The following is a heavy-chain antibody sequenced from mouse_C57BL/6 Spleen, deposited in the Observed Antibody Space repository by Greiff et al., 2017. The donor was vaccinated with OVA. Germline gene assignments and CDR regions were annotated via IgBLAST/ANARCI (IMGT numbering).Heavy chain of an antibody. D-gene: IGHD2-1*01. V-gene: IGHV5-15*01. CDR1: GFTFSDYG. CDR3: ARLYGNHDWYFDV. CDR2: ISNLAYSI. Sequence: EVMLVESGGGLVQPGGSLKLSCAASGFTFSDYGMAWVRQAPRKGPEWVAFISNLAYSIYYADTVTGRFTISRENAKNTLYLEMSSLRSEDTAMYYCARLYGNHDWYFDVWGTGTTVTVSS. J-gene: IGHJ1*03.